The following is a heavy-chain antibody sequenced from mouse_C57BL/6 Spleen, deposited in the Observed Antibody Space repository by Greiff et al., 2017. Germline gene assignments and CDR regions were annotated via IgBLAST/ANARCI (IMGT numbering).Heavy chain of an antibody. CDR3: ARHIGAMDY. V-gene: IGHV5-9*01. Sequence: EVQLVESGGGLVKPGGSLKLSCAASGFTFSSYTMSWVRQTPEKRLEWVATISGGGGNTYYPDSVKGRFTISRDNAKNTLYLQMSSLRSEDTALYYCARHIGAMDYWGQGTSVTVSS. CDR1: GFTFSSYT. CDR2: ISGGGGNT. D-gene: IGHD2-14*01. J-gene: IGHJ4*01.